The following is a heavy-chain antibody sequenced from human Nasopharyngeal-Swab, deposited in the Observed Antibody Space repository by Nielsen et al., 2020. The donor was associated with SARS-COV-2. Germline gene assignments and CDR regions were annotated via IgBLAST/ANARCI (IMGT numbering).Heavy chain of an antibody. CDR3: ARASEITIFGVVQHWDY. D-gene: IGHD3-3*01. CDR1: GFTFSSYG. J-gene: IGHJ4*02. CDR2: ISYDGSNK. Sequence: GESLKISCAASGFTFSSYGMHWVRQAPGKGLEWVAVISYDGSNKYYADSVKGRFTISRDNSKNTLYLQMNSLRAEDTAVYYCARASEITIFGVVQHWDYWGQGTLVTVSS. V-gene: IGHV3-30*03.